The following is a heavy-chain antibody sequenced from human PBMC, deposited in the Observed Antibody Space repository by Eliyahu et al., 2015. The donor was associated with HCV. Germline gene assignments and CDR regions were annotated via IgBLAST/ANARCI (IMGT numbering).Heavy chain of an antibody. CDR1: GFTFXXYA. Sequence: EVQLLESGGGLVQPGGSLRLSCAASGFTFXXYAMSWVRQAPGXGLEWVSAISGSGGSTYYADSVKGRFTISRDNSKNTLYLQMNSLRAEDTAVYYCAKDKDYYDSSGYIDYWGQGTLVTVSS. D-gene: IGHD3-22*01. CDR3: AKDKDYYDSSGYIDY. V-gene: IGHV3-23*01. CDR2: ISGSGGST. J-gene: IGHJ4*02.